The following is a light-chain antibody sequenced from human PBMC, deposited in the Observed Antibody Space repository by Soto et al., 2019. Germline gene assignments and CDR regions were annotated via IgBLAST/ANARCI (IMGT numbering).Light chain of an antibody. CDR1: QGVTTN. J-gene: IGKJ5*01. CDR2: DVS. CDR3: QQYNNWPFS. V-gene: IGKV3-15*01. Sequence: IVLTQSPGTLSLSPGERAALSWKAGQGVTTNFAWYQQKSGQSPRLLSYDVSIRATGVPARFSGTGSETEFTLTISGLQSENSEVYFCQQYNNWPFSFGQGTRLEI.